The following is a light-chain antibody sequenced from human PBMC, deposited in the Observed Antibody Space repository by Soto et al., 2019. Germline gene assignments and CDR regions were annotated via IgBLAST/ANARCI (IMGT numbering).Light chain of an antibody. V-gene: IGLV2-11*01. Sequence: QSALTQPRSVSGSPGQSVTISCTGTSSDVGGYNYVSWYQQHPGKAPKLMIYDVSKRPSGVPDRFSGSKSGNTASLTISGLQAEDEVDYYCCSYAGSYTVVLFGGGTKLTVL. CDR3: CSYAGSYTVVL. CDR2: DVS. J-gene: IGLJ2*01. CDR1: SSDVGGYNY.